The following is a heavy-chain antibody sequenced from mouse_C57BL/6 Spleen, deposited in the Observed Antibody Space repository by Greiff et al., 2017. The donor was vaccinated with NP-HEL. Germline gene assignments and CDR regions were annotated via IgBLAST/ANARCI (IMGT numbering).Heavy chain of an antibody. V-gene: IGHV5-4*01. CDR1: GFTFSSYA. Sequence: EVQVVESGGGLVKPGGSLKLSCAASGFTFSSYAMSWVRQTPEKRLEWVATISDGGSYTYYPDNVKGRFTISRDNAKNNLYLQMSHLKSEDTAMYYCATETGFAYWGQGTLVTVSA. CDR2: ISDGGSYT. CDR3: ATETGFAY. J-gene: IGHJ3*01.